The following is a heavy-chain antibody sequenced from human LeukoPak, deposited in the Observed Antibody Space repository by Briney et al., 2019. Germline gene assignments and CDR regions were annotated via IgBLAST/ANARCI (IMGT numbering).Heavy chain of an antibody. V-gene: IGHV3-30-3*01. CDR1: GFSFSNYA. Sequence: PGGSLRLSCAASGFSFSNYAMHWVRQTPGKGLEWVAVISDGGTYKNYADSVKGRFTIFRDKSKSTLYLQMHSLRAEDTAVYYCARDSRDKLRFLEWFHETLDFWGQGTLVTVSS. D-gene: IGHD3-3*01. J-gene: IGHJ4*02. CDR3: ARDSRDKLRFLEWFHETLDF. CDR2: ISDGGTYK.